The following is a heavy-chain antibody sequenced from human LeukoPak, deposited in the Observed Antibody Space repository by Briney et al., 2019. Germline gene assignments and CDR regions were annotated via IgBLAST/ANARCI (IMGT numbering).Heavy chain of an antibody. D-gene: IGHD2-2*01. CDR1: GFTFSSYS. Sequence: GGSLRLSCAASGFTFSSYSMNWVRQAPGKGLEWVSAISGSGGSTYYADSVKGRFTISRDNSKNTLYLQMNSLRAEDTAVYYCVRFVVVPAAILYFDYWGQGTLVTVSS. CDR2: ISGSGGST. CDR3: VRFVVVPAAILYFDY. V-gene: IGHV3-23*01. J-gene: IGHJ4*02.